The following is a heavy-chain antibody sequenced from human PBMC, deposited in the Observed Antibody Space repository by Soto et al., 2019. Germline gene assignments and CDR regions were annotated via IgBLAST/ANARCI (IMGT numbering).Heavy chain of an antibody. J-gene: IGHJ5*01. Sequence: QVQLVESGGGVVQPGTSRRLTCAGSGFTFSRNGMHWVRQAPGKGLEWVALVSYDGSKKYYVDSVKGRFTISRDNSENTLYLQMNSLIAEDTAVYYCARWVGGSMSDNSGKYDSWGQGTLVTVSS. D-gene: IGHD3-22*01. CDR1: GFTFSRNG. V-gene: IGHV3-30*03. CDR3: ARWVGGSMSDNSGKYDS. CDR2: VSYDGSKK.